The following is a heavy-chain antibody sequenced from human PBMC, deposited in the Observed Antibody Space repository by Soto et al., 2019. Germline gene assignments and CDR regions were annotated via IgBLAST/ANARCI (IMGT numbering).Heavy chain of an antibody. CDR1: GFSLSNYW. V-gene: IGHV3-74*01. D-gene: IGHD2-21*02. J-gene: IGHJ3*02. Sequence: EVQLLESGGGLVQPGGSLRLSCEVSGFSLSNYWMHCVRQDPGEGLVWVARINSDGTTTTYADSVQGRFTISRDNAKNTLYLQMNSLRAEDTSVYFCVRGARPYCGGVCPKLHIWGQGTLVTVSS. CDR3: VRGARPYCGGVCPKLHI. CDR2: INSDGTTT.